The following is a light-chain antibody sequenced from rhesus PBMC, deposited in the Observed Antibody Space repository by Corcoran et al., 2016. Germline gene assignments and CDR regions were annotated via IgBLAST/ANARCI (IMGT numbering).Light chain of an antibody. CDR3: QVWDSNTKYDV. Sequence: SYDLTQPPSVSAASGQTARITCGGDNIGNKNVQWYQQRPPQAPVMVVYSDSQGPTGIPERFSGSNAGDTATLTISGVEAGDEADYYCQVWDSNTKYDVFGSGTKLTV. V-gene: IGLV3-25*02. J-gene: IGLJ6*01. CDR2: SDS. CDR1: NIGNKN.